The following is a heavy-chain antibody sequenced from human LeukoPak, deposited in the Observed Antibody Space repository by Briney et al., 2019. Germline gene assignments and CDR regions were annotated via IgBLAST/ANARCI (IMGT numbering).Heavy chain of an antibody. CDR2: ISGSGGST. Sequence: PGGSLRLSCAASGFTFSSYAMSWVRQAPGKGLEWASAISGSGGSTYYADSVKGRFTISRDNSKNTLYLQMNSLRAEDTAVYYCAKGGDDFWSGFPYFDYWGQGTLVTVSS. D-gene: IGHD3-3*01. V-gene: IGHV3-23*01. J-gene: IGHJ4*02. CDR1: GFTFSSYA. CDR3: AKGGDDFWSGFPYFDY.